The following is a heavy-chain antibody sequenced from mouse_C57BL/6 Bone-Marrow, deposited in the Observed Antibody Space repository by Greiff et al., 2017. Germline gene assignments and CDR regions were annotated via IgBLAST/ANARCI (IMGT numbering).Heavy chain of an antibody. CDR1: GYIFTEYT. CDR2: FYPGIGSI. V-gene: IGHV1-62-2*01. Sequence: VQLKESGAELVKPGASVKLSCKASGYIFTEYTIHWVKQRSGQGLEWIGWFYPGIGSIKYNERFKDKATLTADKSSNTVYMELSRLTSEDSAVYFCARHERYYDYEGYLDYWGQGTTLTVSS. D-gene: IGHD2-4*01. J-gene: IGHJ2*01. CDR3: ARHERYYDYEGYLDY.